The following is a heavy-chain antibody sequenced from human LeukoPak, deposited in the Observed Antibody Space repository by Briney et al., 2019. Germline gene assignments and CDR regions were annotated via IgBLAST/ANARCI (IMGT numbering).Heavy chain of an antibody. V-gene: IGHV4-34*01. CDR2: INHSGST. CDR1: GGSFSGYY. CDR3: ARVKSSWYYFDY. Sequence: SETLSLTCAVYGGSFSGYYWSWIRPPPGKGLEWIGEINHSGSTNYNPSLKSRVTISVDTSKNQFSLKLSSVTAADTAVYYCARVKSSWYYFDYWGQGTLVTVSS. J-gene: IGHJ4*02. D-gene: IGHD6-13*01.